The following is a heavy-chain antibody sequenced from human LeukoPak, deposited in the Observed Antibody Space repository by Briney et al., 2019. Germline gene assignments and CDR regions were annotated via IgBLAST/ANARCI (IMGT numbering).Heavy chain of an antibody. V-gene: IGHV3-21*06. CDR3: ARERSGPAVGAHNWFDP. J-gene: IGHJ5*01. CDR1: GFTFSGYN. Sequence: PGGSLGLSCVGSGFTFSGYNIDWVRQAPGKGLEWVSSISSSSRSIYYADSLKGRITISRDNTKNSVFLQMSGLRVDDTAVYYCARERSGPAVGAHNWFDPWGRGTLVIVSS. CDR2: ISSSSRSI. D-gene: IGHD1-26*01.